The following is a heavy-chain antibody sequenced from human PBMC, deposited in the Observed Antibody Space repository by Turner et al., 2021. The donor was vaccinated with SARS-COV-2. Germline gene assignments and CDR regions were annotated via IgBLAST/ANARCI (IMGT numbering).Heavy chain of an antibody. CDR1: GFSLSDYY. CDR2: INSTVYII. Sequence: HLLESGGGLVKPGGSLTLSCVASGFSLSDYYMSWVRQAPGKGLEWLSYINSTVYIINSADSVKGRFTVSRDNAKNSLSLVMDSLRAEDTAVYYCARDGGDQSGGAFDIWGQGTMVTVSS. J-gene: IGHJ3*02. D-gene: IGHD2-21*01. V-gene: IGHV3-11*04. CDR3: ARDGGDQSGGAFDI.